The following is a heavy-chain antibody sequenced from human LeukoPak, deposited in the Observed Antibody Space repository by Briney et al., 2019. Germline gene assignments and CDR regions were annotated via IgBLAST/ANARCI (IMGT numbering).Heavy chain of an antibody. J-gene: IGHJ4*02. V-gene: IGHV3-11*01. CDR1: GFTFSDYY. CDR3: ARGHYDILTGLVDY. Sequence: PGGSLRLSCAASGFTFSDYYMSWIRQAPGNGREWVSYISSSGSTIYYADSVKGRFTISRDNAKNSLYLQMNSLRAEDTAVYYCARGHYDILTGLVDYWGQGTLVTVSS. D-gene: IGHD3-9*01. CDR2: ISSSGSTI.